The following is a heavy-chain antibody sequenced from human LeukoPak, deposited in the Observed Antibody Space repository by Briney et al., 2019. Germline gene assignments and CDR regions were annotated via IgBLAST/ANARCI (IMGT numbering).Heavy chain of an antibody. V-gene: IGHV3-11*01. Sequence: GGSLRLSCAASGFTFSDYYTTWIRQAPGKGLEWVSYISSSGSTIYYADSVKGRFTISRDNAKNSLYLQMNSLRAEDTAVYYCARGSSGYYVPAEYFQHWGQGTLVTVSS. CDR1: GFTFSDYY. CDR2: ISSSGSTI. D-gene: IGHD3-22*01. J-gene: IGHJ1*01. CDR3: ARGSSGYYVPAEYFQH.